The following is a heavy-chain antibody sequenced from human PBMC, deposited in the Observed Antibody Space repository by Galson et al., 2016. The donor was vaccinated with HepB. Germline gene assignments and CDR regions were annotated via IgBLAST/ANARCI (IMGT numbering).Heavy chain of an antibody. CDR2: TSTSGSAL. CDR3: ARDRYGYADF. CDR1: GFTFSDYY. Sequence: SLRLSCAASGFTFSDYYMSWIRQAPGKGLEWVTYTSTSGSALYHADSVTGRFTISRDNAKKLVYLQMNNLRAEDTAVYYCARDRYGYADFWGQGTLVTVSS. J-gene: IGHJ4*02. V-gene: IGHV3-11*01. D-gene: IGHD5-18*01.